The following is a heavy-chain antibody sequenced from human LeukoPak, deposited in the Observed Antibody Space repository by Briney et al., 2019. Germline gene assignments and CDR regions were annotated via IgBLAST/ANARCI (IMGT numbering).Heavy chain of an antibody. CDR3: ANLDYMSSVTPFDH. J-gene: IGHJ4*02. CDR2: ISGSGGST. Sequence: PGGSLRLSCAASGFTFSGCAMSWIRQAPGKGLEWLSKISGSGGSTYYADSVKGRFTISRDNSKNMLFLQMSSLRAEDTAVYYCANLDYMSSVTPFDHWGQGTLVTVSS. V-gene: IGHV3-23*01. CDR1: GFTFSGCA. D-gene: IGHD4-11*01.